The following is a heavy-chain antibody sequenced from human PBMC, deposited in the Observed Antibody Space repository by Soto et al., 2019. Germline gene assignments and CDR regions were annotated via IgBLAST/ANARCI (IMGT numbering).Heavy chain of an antibody. D-gene: IGHD2-15*01. J-gene: IGHJ4*02. V-gene: IGHV3-30-3*01. Sequence: GGSLRLSCAASGFTFSSYAMHWVRQAPGKGLQWVAVLSYDGSNKYYADSVKGRFTISRDNSKSTLYLQMNSLRPEDTAMYYCARYPGYCSGGSCYYVDHWGQGTLVTVSS. CDR1: GFTFSSYA. CDR3: ARYPGYCSGGSCYYVDH. CDR2: LSYDGSNK.